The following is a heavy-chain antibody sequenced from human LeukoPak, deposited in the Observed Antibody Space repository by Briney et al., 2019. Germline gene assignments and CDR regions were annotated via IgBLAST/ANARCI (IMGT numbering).Heavy chain of an antibody. CDR2: IYTSGST. J-gene: IGHJ6*03. CDR1: GGSISSYY. CDR3: ARTFPYYYYMDV. Sequence: SETLSLTCTVSGGSISSYYWSWIRQPPGKGLEWIGYIYTSGSTNYNPSLKSRVTISVDTSKNQFSLKLSSVTAADTAVYYCARTFPYYYYMDVWGKGTTVTVSS. V-gene: IGHV4-4*09. D-gene: IGHD2-21*01.